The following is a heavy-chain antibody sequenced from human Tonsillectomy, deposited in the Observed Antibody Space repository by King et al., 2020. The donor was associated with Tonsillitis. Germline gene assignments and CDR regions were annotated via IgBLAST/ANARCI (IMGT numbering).Heavy chain of an antibody. CDR1: GYPFTSYY. CDR3: ASTTLIDYDYYYYGMDV. CDR2: INPSGGSP. Sequence: QLVQSGAEVKKPGASVTDSCKASGYPFTSYYMHGLRQAPGQGLEWIGIINPSGGSPSYAQKFQGRVTMTRDPSTSTVYMELSSLRSEDTAVYYCASTTLIDYDYYYYGMDVWGQGTTVTVSS. D-gene: IGHD4-17*01. V-gene: IGHV1-46*01. J-gene: IGHJ6*02.